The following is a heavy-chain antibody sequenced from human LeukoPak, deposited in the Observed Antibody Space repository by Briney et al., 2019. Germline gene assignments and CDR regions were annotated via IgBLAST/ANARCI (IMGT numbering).Heavy chain of an antibody. Sequence: GASVKVACKASGYTFTSYDINWVRQATGQGLEWMGWMNPNSGNTGYAQKFQGRVTMTRNTSISTAYMELSSLRSGDTAVYYCARGRTGYYSDFDYWGQGTLVTVSS. CDR2: MNPNSGNT. J-gene: IGHJ4*02. CDR1: GYTFTSYD. CDR3: ARGRTGYYSDFDY. D-gene: IGHD3/OR15-3a*01. V-gene: IGHV1-8*01.